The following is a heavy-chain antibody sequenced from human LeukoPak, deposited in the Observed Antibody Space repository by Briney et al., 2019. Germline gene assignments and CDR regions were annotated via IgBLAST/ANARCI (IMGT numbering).Heavy chain of an antibody. V-gene: IGHV3-21*01. J-gene: IGHJ4*02. CDR1: GFTFSSYT. CDR3: ARANAFDY. CDR2: ITSVTSYI. Sequence: GGSLRLSCAASGFTFSSYTMNWVRQAPGKGLEWVSSITSVTSYISYADSVKGRFTISRDNAKNSLYLQMNSLRAEDTAVYYCARANAFDYWGQGTLVTVSS.